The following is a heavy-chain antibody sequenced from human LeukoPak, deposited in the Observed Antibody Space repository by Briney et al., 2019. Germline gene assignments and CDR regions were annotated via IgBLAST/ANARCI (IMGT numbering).Heavy chain of an antibody. D-gene: IGHD5-12*01. CDR2: ISDNGRTR. CDR3: ARDPLDISRWTNAFDI. V-gene: IGHV3-48*03. J-gene: IGHJ3*02. Sequence: PGGSLRLSCAASGFTFSDYEMTWVRQAPGKGLEWVSYISDNGRTRSYADSVKGRFTISRDNSKSTLHLQMHGLRAEDTAVYYCARDPLDISRWTNAFDIWGQGTTVIVS. CDR1: GFTFSDYE.